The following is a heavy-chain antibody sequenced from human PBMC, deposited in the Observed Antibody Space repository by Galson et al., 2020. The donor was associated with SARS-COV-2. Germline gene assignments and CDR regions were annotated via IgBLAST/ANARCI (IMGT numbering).Heavy chain of an antibody. V-gene: IGHV3-48*03. CDR2: ISSSGTNI. J-gene: IGHJ3*02. Sequence: GGPLRLSCAGSGLSFSDYEMNWVRHGPGQGLEWVAYISSSGTNIYYADSVKGRFTISRDNAKNSLYLQMTSLRAEDTAIYYCASPYLAAASFFGAFDIWGPGTMVTVSS. CDR3: ASPYLAAASFFGAFDI. CDR1: GLSFSDYE. D-gene: IGHD6-13*01.